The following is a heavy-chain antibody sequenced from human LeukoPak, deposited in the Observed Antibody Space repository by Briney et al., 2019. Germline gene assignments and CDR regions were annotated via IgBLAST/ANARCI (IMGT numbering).Heavy chain of an antibody. CDR3: ARDYNWGWDY. D-gene: IGHD7-27*01. J-gene: IGHJ4*02. CDR1: GFTFSDSW. Sequence: PGGSLRLSCAASGFTFSDSWMSWVRQAPGKGLEWVANIKPDGSAKNYVDSVKGRFTVSRDNAKRSLYLQMSSLRADDTALYYCARDYNWGWDYWGRGTLVTVSS. CDR2: IKPDGSAK. V-gene: IGHV3-7*04.